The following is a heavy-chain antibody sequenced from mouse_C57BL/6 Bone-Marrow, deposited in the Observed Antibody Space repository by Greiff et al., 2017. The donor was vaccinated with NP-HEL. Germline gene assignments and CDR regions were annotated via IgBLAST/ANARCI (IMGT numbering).Heavy chain of an antibody. CDR2: IDPENGDT. CDR3: TTLYYYGSSS. V-gene: IGHV14-4*01. Sequence: EVKLMESGAELVRPGASVKLSCTASGFNIKDDYMHWVKQRPEQGLEWIGWIDPENGDTEYASKFQGKATITADTSSNTAYLQLSSLTSEDTAVYYCTTLYYYGSSSWGTGTTVTVSS. D-gene: IGHD1-1*01. J-gene: IGHJ1*03. CDR1: GFNIKDDY.